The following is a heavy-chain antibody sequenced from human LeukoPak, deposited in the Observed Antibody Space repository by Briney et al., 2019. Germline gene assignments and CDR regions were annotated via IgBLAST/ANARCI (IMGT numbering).Heavy chain of an antibody. V-gene: IGHV5-51*01. CDR3: ARQFCSGGACYLLFVY. Sequence: GESLKISCKGSGYSFTTYWIGWVRQMPGKGLEWMGMIFPGDSDTRYSPSFQGQVTISADKSISTAYLQWSSLKASDTAMYYCARQFCSGGACYLLFVYWGQGTLVTVSS. D-gene: IGHD2-15*01. CDR2: IFPGDSDT. J-gene: IGHJ4*02. CDR1: GYSFTTYW.